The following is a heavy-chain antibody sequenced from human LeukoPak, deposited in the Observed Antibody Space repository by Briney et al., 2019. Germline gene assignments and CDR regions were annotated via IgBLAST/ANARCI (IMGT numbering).Heavy chain of an antibody. CDR2: IYTSGST. CDR3: ARDRGLDNPYYYYGMDV. Sequence: SETLSLTCAVSGGSISSYYWSWIRQPAGKGLEWIGRIYTSGSTNYNPSLKSRVTMSVDTSKNQFSLKLSSVTAADTAVYYCARDRGLDNPYYYYGMDVWGQGTTVTVSS. V-gene: IGHV4-4*07. D-gene: IGHD3-10*01. CDR1: GGSISSYY. J-gene: IGHJ6*02.